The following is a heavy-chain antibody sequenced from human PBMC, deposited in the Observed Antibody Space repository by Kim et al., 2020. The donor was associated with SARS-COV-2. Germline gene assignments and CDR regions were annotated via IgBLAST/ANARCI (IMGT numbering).Heavy chain of an antibody. V-gene: IGHV3-21*01. J-gene: IGHJ5*02. Sequence: SGQGRLPISRDNAKNSLYLQMNSLGAEDTAVYYCATIVVVPAASNWFDPWGQGTLVTVSS. CDR3: ATIVVVPAASNWFDP. D-gene: IGHD2-2*01.